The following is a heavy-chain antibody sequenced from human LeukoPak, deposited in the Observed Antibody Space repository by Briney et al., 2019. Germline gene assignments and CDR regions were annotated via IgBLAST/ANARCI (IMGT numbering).Heavy chain of an antibody. CDR3: ARRRIAAAALDY. CDR1: GYTFTSYD. D-gene: IGHD6-13*01. J-gene: IGHJ4*02. V-gene: IGHV1-8*03. CDR2: MNPNSGNT. Sequence: ASVKVSCKDSGYTFTSYDINWVRQATGQGLEWMGWMNPNSGNTGYAQKFQGRVTITRNTSISTAYMELSSLRSEDTAVYYCARRRIAAAALDYWGQGTLVTVSS.